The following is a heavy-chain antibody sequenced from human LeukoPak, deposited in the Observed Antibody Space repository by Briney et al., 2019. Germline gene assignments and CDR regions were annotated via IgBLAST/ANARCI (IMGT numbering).Heavy chain of an antibody. Sequence: SETLSLTCAVYGGSFSGYYWSWIRQPAGKGLEWIGRIYTSGSTNYNPSLKSRVTMSVDTSKNQFSLKLSSVTAADTAVYYCARGGDSSSWYYYYGMDVWGQGTTVTVSS. D-gene: IGHD6-13*01. J-gene: IGHJ6*02. CDR3: ARGGDSSSWYYYYGMDV. V-gene: IGHV4-59*10. CDR2: IYTSGST. CDR1: GGSFSGYY.